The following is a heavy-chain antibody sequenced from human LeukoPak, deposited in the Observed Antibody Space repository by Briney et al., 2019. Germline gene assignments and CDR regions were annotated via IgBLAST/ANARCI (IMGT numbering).Heavy chain of an antibody. CDR2: IIPMLGIA. D-gene: IGHD3-22*01. J-gene: IGHJ3*02. Sequence: GASVKVSCKASGGTFSFYAINWVRQAPGQGLEWMGRIIPMLGIANYAQKFQGRVTITADKSTSTAYMELSGLRSEDTAVYYCAEYFYDSSGYYRTDAFDIWGQGTMVTVSS. V-gene: IGHV1-69*04. CDR1: GGTFSFYA. CDR3: AEYFYDSSGYYRTDAFDI.